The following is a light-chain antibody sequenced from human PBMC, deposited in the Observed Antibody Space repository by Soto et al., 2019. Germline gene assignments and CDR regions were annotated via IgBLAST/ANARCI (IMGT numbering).Light chain of an antibody. CDR1: SSDVGGYNY. J-gene: IGLJ2*01. CDR2: DVS. CDR3: SSYTSSSLVV. Sequence: QSALTQPASVSGSPGQSITISCTGTSSDVGGYNYVSWYQQHPGKAPKLMIYDVSNRPLGVSNRFSGSKSGNTASLTISGLQAEDEADYCCSSYTSSSLVVFGGGTKLTVL. V-gene: IGLV2-14*01.